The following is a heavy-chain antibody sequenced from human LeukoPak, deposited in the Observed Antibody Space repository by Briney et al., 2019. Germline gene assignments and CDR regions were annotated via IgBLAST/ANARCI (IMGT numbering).Heavy chain of an antibody. D-gene: IGHD2-15*01. Sequence: QSGGSLRLSCAASGFTVSSNYMSWVRQAPGKGLEWVSVIYSGGSTYYADSVKGRFTISRDNSKNTLYLQMNSLRAEDTAVYYCASRDIVVVAAEDYYGMDVWGQGTTVTVSS. J-gene: IGHJ6*02. CDR1: GFTVSSNY. CDR3: ASRDIVVVAAEDYYGMDV. CDR2: IYSGGST. V-gene: IGHV3-66*02.